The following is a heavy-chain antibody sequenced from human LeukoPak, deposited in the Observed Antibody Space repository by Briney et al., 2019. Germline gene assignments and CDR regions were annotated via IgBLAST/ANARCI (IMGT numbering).Heavy chain of an antibody. CDR1: GGTFSSYA. D-gene: IGHD3-10*01. V-gene: IGHV1-69*13. CDR3: ARGFGELLSWFDY. Sequence: SVKVSCEASGGTFSSYAISWVRQALEQGLEWMGGIIPIFGTANYAQKFQGRVTITADESTSTAYMELSSLRSEDTAVYYCARGFGELLSWFDYWGQGTLVTVSS. CDR2: IIPIFGTA. J-gene: IGHJ4*02.